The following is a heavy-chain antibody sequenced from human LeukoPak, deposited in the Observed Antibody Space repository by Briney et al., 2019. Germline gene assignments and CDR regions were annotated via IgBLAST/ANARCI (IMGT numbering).Heavy chain of an antibody. CDR3: ARAGNIGLYSFDD. D-gene: IGHD2-8*01. V-gene: IGHV3-66*01. CDR1: GFTVSSNY. CDR2: IYSGGST. Sequence: GGSLRLSCAASGFTVSSNYMNWVRQAPGKGLEWVSVIYSGGSTYYADSVKGRFTIPRDNSQNTLYLQMNNLRAEDTAVYYCARAGNIGLYSFDDWGQGTLVTVSS. J-gene: IGHJ4*02.